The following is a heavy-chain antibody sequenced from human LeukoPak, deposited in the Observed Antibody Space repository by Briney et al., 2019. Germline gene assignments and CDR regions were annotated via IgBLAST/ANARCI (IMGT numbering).Heavy chain of an antibody. J-gene: IGHJ5*02. CDR1: GGSISSSSYY. V-gene: IGHV4-39*01. Sequence: SETLSLTCTVSGGSISSSSYYWGWIRQPPGKGLEWIGSIYYSGSTYYNPSLKSRVTISVDTYKNQFSLKLSSVTAADTAVYYCASLRYSSSWYPTTGWFDPWGQGTLVTVSS. CDR2: IYYSGST. D-gene: IGHD6-13*01. CDR3: ASLRYSSSWYPTTGWFDP.